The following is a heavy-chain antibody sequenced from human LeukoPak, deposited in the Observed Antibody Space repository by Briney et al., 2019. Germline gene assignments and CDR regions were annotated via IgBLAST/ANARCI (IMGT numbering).Heavy chain of an antibody. CDR2: INPNSGGT. V-gene: IGHV1-2*02. Sequence: ASVKVSCKASGYTFTGYYMHWVRQAPGQGLEWMGWINPNSGGTNYAQKFQGRVTMTGDTSTDTAYMELSSLKSEDTAVYYCAALGHYFHSGGFIGYFDYWGHGTLVTVSS. D-gene: IGHD3-22*01. CDR1: GYTFTGYY. J-gene: IGHJ4*01. CDR3: AALGHYFHSGGFIGYFDY.